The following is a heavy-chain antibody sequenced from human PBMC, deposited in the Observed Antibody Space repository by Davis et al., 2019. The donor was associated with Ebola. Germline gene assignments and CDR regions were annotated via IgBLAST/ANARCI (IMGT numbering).Heavy chain of an antibody. CDR3: VTENWYRFEF. Sequence: GESLKISCAASGFTFSDYYMSWIRQAPGKGLEWVGLSRNQENHYNTEYAASVRGRFTITRDDSKKSMYLQMNSLRTEDTAVYYCVTENWYRFEFWGQGTLVTVSS. D-gene: IGHD1/OR15-1a*01. CDR1: GFTFSDYY. J-gene: IGHJ4*02. V-gene: IGHV3-72*01. CDR2: SRNQENHYNT.